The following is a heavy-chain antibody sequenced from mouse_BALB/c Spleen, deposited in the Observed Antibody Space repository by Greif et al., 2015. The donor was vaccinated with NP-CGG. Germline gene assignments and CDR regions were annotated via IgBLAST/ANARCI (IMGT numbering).Heavy chain of an antibody. CDR3: ARIYYGNLPYAMDY. CDR2: IYPGDGDT. V-gene: IGHV1-80*01. J-gene: IGHJ4*01. D-gene: IGHD2-1*01. CDR1: GYAFSSYW. Sequence: VHLVESGAELVRPGSSVKISCKASGYAFSSYWMNWVKQRPGQGLEWIGQIYPGDGDTNYNGKFKGKATLTADKSSSTAYMQLSLTSEDSAVYFCARIYYGNLPYAMDYWGQGTSVTVSS.